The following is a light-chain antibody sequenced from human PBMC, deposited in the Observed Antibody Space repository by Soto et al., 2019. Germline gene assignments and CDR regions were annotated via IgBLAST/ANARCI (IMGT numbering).Light chain of an antibody. Sequence: DIQMTQSPSTLSASVVDRVTITCRASQSISSWLAWYRQKPGKAPKILIYDASRLESGVPSMFSGSGAGTECTLTISSLQPDDVETDYCQQYNSYSWTFGQGTKVDI. CDR1: QSISSW. CDR3: QQYNSYSWT. J-gene: IGKJ1*01. CDR2: DAS. V-gene: IGKV1-5*01.